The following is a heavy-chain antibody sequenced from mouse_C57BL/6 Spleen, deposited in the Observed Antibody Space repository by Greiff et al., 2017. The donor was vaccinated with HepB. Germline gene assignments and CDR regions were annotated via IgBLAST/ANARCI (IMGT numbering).Heavy chain of an antibody. CDR2: IYPGDGDT. CDR3: ARGDWGRREYAMDY. Sequence: QVQLQQSGPELVKPGASVKISCKASGYAFSSSWMNWVKQRPGKGLEWIGRIYPGDGDTNYNGKFKGKATLTADKSSSTAYMQLSSLTSEDSAVYLCARGDWGRREYAMDYWGQGTSVTVSS. D-gene: IGHD4-1*01. J-gene: IGHJ4*01. CDR1: GYAFSSSW. V-gene: IGHV1-82*01.